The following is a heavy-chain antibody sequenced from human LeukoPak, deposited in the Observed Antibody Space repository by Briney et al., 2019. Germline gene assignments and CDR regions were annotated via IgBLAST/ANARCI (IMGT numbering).Heavy chain of an antibody. CDR3: ASRGVVRGISYYFDY. J-gene: IGHJ4*02. D-gene: IGHD3-10*02. V-gene: IGHV4-59*01. CDR1: GGSISHYY. Sequence: PSETLSLTCTVSGGSISHYYWSWLRQPPGKGLEWIGYIYSGNTNYNPSLKSRVTISVDTSKNQFSLELTSVTAADTAVYYCASRGVVRGISYYFDYWGQGTLVTVSS. CDR2: IYSGNT.